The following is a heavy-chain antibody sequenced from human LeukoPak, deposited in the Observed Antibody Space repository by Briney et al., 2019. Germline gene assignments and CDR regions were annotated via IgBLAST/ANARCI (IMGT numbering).Heavy chain of an antibody. D-gene: IGHD1-26*01. CDR3: VRDSLSWGASSYFDY. J-gene: IGHJ4*02. CDR2: MNPNSGNT. V-gene: IGHV1-8*01. CDR1: GYTFTSYD. Sequence: ASVKVSCKASGYTFTSYDINWVRQATGQGLEWMGWMNPNSGNTGYAQKFQGRVPMTTDTSTSTAYMELMSPRPDDTAVYYCVRDSLSWGASSYFDYWGQGTLVTVSS.